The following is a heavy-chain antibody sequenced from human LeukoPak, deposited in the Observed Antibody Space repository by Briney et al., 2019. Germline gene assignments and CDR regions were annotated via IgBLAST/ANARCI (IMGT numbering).Heavy chain of an antibody. J-gene: IGHJ3*02. V-gene: IGHV1-8*01. D-gene: IGHD2-2*01. CDR2: MNPNSGNT. CDR1: GYTFTSYD. Sequence: ASVKVSCKASGYTFTSYDINWVRQATGQGLEWMRWMNPNSGNTGYAQKFQGRVTMTRNTSISTAYMELSSLRSEDTAVYYCARGWSGHCSSTSCHDAFDIWGQGTMVTVSS. CDR3: ARGWSGHCSSTSCHDAFDI.